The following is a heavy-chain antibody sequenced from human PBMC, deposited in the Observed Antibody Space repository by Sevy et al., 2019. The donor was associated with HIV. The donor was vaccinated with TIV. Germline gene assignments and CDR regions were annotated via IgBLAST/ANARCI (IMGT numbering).Heavy chain of an antibody. CDR2: ISYDGSNK. V-gene: IGHV3-30-3*01. J-gene: IGHJ4*02. Sequence: GGSLRLSCAASGFTFSSYAMHWVCQAPGKGLEWVAVISYDGSNKYYADSVKGRFTISRDNSKNTLYLQMNSLRAEDTAVYYCAREGPTTGHFDYWGQGTLVTVSS. CDR1: GFTFSSYA. CDR3: AREGPTTGHFDY.